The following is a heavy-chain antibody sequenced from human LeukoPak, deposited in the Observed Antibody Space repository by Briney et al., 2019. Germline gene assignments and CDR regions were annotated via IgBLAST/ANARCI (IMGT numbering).Heavy chain of an antibody. Sequence: PGGSLRLSCAASGFTFSSYEMNWVRQAPGKGLEWVAVISYDGSNKYYADSVKVRFTISRDNSKNTLYLQMNSLRAEDTAVYYCARGRGYSSYMDVWGKGTTVTVSS. D-gene: IGHD5-18*01. V-gene: IGHV3-30*04. J-gene: IGHJ6*03. CDR3: ARGRGYSSYMDV. CDR2: ISYDGSNK. CDR1: GFTFSSYE.